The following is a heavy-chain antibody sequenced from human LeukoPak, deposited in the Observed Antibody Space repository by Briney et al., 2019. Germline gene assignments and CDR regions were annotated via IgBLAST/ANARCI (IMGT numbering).Heavy chain of an antibody. CDR1: GGSISSYY. CDR3: ARDSGDYYGSGSYYNVYGMDV. Sequence: PSETLSLTCTVSGGSISSYYWSWLRQPAGKGLEWIGRIYTSGSTNYNPSLKSRVTMSVDTSKNQFSLKLSSVTAADTAVYYCARDSGDYYGSGSYYNVYGMDVWGQGTTVTVSS. CDR2: IYTSGST. J-gene: IGHJ6*02. D-gene: IGHD3-10*01. V-gene: IGHV4-4*07.